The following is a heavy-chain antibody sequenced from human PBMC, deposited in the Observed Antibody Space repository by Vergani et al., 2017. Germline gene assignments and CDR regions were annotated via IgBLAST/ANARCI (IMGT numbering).Heavy chain of an antibody. CDR3: AKDYGMVRGVIWFDP. V-gene: IGHV3-9*01. D-gene: IGHD3-10*01. CDR1: AITFDDYA. J-gene: IGHJ5*02. CDR2: ISWNSGTI. Sequence: EVQLVESGGGLVQPGRSLRLSCAASAITFDDYAMHWVRQAPGKGLEWVSGISWNSGTIGYADSVKGRFTISRDNAKNSLYLQMNSLRAEDTAFYYCAKDYGMVRGVIWFDPWGQGTLVTVSS.